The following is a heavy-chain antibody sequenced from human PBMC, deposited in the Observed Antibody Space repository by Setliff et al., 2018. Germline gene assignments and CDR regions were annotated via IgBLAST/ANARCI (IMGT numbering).Heavy chain of an antibody. D-gene: IGHD1-26*01. CDR3: ARAKVGAYFDY. V-gene: IGHV1-69*10. J-gene: IGHJ4*02. CDR1: GGTFSSYA. Sequence: GASVKVSCKASGGTFSSYAISWVRQAPGQGLEWMGGIIPILGIANYAQKFQGRVTITADKSTSTAYMELSSLRSEDTAVYYCARAKVGAYFDYWGQGTLVTVSS. CDR2: IIPILGIA.